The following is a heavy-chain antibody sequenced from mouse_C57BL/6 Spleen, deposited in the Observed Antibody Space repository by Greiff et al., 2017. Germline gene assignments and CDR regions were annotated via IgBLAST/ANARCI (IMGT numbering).Heavy chain of an antibody. D-gene: IGHD1-1*01. CDR2: IDPSDSYT. CDR3: ARGAYGSSGGRYFDV. CDR1: GYTFTSYW. V-gene: IGHV1-50*01. Sequence: QVQLKQPGAELVKPGASVKLSCKASGYTFTSYWMQWVKQRPGQGLEWIGEIDPSDSYTNYNQKFKGKATLTVDTSSSTAYMQLSSLTSEDSAVYYCARGAYGSSGGRYFDVWGTGTTVTVSS. J-gene: IGHJ1*03.